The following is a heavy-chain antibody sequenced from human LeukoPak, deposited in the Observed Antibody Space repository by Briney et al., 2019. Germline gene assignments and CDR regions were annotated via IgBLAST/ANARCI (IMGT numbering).Heavy chain of an antibody. D-gene: IGHD4-17*01. CDR1: GDSISSSGYF. J-gene: IGHJ4*02. Sequence: PSETLSLTCTVSGDSISSSGYFWGWIRQPPGKGLEWIGSISYSGNAYYNPSLKSRVTISVDTSKNQFSLNLNSVTAADTAVYYCARPGYYGDYAFDYWGQGTLVTVSS. V-gene: IGHV4-39*01. CDR2: ISYSGNA. CDR3: ARPGYYGDYAFDY.